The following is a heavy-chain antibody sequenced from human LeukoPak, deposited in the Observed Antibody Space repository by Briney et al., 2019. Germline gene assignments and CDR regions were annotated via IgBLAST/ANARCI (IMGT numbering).Heavy chain of an antibody. CDR1: GGSISSYY. J-gene: IGHJ5*02. Sequence: PSETLSLTCTVSGGSISSYYWSWIRQPPGKGLEWIGYIYYSGSTNYNPSLKSRVTISVDTSKNQFSLKLSSVTAADTAVYYCAREYQLLYGGSWFDPWGQGTLVTVSS. D-gene: IGHD2-2*02. CDR3: AREYQLLYGGSWFDP. CDR2: IYYSGST. V-gene: IGHV4-59*01.